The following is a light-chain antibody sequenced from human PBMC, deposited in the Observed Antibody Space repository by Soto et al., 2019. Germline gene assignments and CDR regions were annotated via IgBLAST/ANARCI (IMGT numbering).Light chain of an antibody. CDR2: WAS. CDR3: QQYYSTPRM. Sequence: DIVMTQSPDSLAVSLGERATINCKSSQSVFYSSDNKNYLAWYQQKPGHPPKLLMYWASTRETGVPNRFSGSGSGTDCSLTISSLQAKKVAVYYYQQYYSTPRMFGKGTKVYI. CDR1: QSVFYSSDNKNY. V-gene: IGKV4-1*01. J-gene: IGKJ1*01.